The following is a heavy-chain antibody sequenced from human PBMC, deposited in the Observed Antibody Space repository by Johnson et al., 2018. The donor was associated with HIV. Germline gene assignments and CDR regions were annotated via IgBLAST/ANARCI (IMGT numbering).Heavy chain of an antibody. CDR1: GFNFSDYG. J-gene: IGHJ3*02. D-gene: IGHD3-22*01. CDR2: ISVDGSNE. CDR3: ARGRITTIVMDLRGGGFDI. V-gene: IGHV3-30*04. Sequence: QVQLVVSGGGVVQPGRSVRLSCVVSGFNFSDYGMHWVRQAPGKGLEWVAIISVDGSNEYYADSVKGRFTISSGNSKNALYLQMNSLSTEDTAGYYCARGRITTIVMDLRGGGFDIWGQGTMVIVSS.